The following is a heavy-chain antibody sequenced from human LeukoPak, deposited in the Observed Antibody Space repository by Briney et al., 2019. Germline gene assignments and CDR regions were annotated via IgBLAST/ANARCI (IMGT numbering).Heavy chain of an antibody. CDR3: ARPLKDSSSSNWFDP. V-gene: IGHV1-46*01. Sequence: EASVKVSCKASGYTFTSYYMHWVRQAPGQGLEWMGIINPSGGSTSYAQKFQGRVTMTRDTSISTAYMELSRLRSDDTAVYYCARPLKDSSSSNWFDPWGQGTLVTVSS. CDR2: INPSGGST. J-gene: IGHJ5*02. D-gene: IGHD6-6*01. CDR1: GYTFTSYY.